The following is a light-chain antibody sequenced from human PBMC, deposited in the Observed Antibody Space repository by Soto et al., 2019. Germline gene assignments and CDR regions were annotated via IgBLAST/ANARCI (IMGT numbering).Light chain of an antibody. Sequence: QSVLAQPRSVSGSLGQSVTISCTVTSSDVGAYDFVSWYQQNPGKAPRLIIFDVIKRPSGVPDRFSGSKSGNTASLTISGLQSEDEADYHCSSYAGSHTYEVFGGGTKVTLL. CDR3: SSYAGSHTYEV. CDR1: SSDVGAYDF. V-gene: IGLV2-11*01. CDR2: DVI. J-gene: IGLJ3*02.